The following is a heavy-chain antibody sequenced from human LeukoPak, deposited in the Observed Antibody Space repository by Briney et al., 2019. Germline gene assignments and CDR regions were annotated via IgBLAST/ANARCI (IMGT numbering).Heavy chain of an antibody. D-gene: IGHD6-13*01. CDR3: ARQSIAAADNNWFDP. Sequence: PGESLKISCKGSGYSFTSYWIGWGRQMPGKGLGWMGIIYPGDSDTRYSPSFQGQVTISADKSISTAYLQWSSLKASDTAMYYCARQSIAAADNNWFDPWGQGTLVTVSS. V-gene: IGHV5-51*01. J-gene: IGHJ5*02. CDR2: IYPGDSDT. CDR1: GYSFTSYW.